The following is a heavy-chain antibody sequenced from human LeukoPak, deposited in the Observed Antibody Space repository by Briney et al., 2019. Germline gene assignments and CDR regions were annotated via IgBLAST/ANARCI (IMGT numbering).Heavy chain of an antibody. CDR3: ARGTSGDRGGY. CDR1: GGSISYY. CDR2: IHYSGST. Sequence: SETLSLTCTVSGGSISYYWSWIRQPPGRGLEWIGYIHYSGSTNYNPSLKSRVTMSVDTSKNQFSLKLSSVTAADTAVYYCARGTSGDRGGYWGQGTLVTVSS. D-gene: IGHD7-27*01. V-gene: IGHV4-59*01. J-gene: IGHJ4*02.